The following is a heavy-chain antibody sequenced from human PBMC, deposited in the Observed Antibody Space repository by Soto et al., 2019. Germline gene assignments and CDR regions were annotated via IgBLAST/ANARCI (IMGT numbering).Heavy chain of an antibody. CDR3: ARKGRLLWFGELYYFDY. V-gene: IGHV4-34*01. J-gene: IGHJ4*02. D-gene: IGHD3-10*01. CDR2: INHSGST. CDR1: GGSFSGYY. Sequence: QVQLQQWGAGLLKPSETLSLTCAVYGGSFSGYYWSWIRQPPGKGLVWIGEINHSGSTNYNPSLKSRVTRSVDTYKNQLSLKLSSVTAADTAVYYCARKGRLLWFGELYYFDYWGQGTLVTVSS.